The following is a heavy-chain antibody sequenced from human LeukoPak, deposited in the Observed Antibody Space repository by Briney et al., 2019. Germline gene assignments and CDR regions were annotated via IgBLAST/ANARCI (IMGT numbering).Heavy chain of an antibody. J-gene: IGHJ1*01. CDR1: GYTFTSYY. CDR2: TNPSGGST. CDR3: ARDLYLCGGDR. D-gene: IGHD2-21*02. V-gene: IGHV1-46*01. Sequence: GASVKVSCKASGYTFTSYYMHWVRQAPGQGLEWMGITNPSGGSTSYAQKFQGRVTMTRDTSTSTVYMELSSLRSEDTAVYYCARDLYLCGGDRWGQGTLVTVSS.